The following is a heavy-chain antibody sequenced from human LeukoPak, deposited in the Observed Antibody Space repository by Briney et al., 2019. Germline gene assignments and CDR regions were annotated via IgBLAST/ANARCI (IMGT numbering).Heavy chain of an antibody. CDR1: GFTFSSYA. Sequence: GGSQRLSCAASGFTFSSYAMSWVRQAPGKGLEWVSAISGSGGSTYYADSVKGRFTISRDNSKNTLYLQMNSLRAEDTAVYYCAKTHNGDGYNYQNAFDIWGQGTMVTVSS. V-gene: IGHV3-23*01. D-gene: IGHD5-24*01. J-gene: IGHJ3*02. CDR3: AKTHNGDGYNYQNAFDI. CDR2: ISGSGGST.